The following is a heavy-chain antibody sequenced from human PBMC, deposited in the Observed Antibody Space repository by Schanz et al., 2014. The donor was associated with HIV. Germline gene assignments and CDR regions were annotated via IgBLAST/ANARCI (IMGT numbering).Heavy chain of an antibody. J-gene: IGHJ6*02. CDR1: GFTLSSYS. V-gene: IGHV3-48*01. CDR2: MSYSSSAM. CDR3: ARSSDYYYGMDV. Sequence: EVQLVESGGGLVQPGGSLRLSCVASGFTLSSYSMNWVRQAPGKGLECVSYMSYSSSAMYYADSVKGRFTISRDKAKNSLYLQMNSLRAEDTAVYYCARSSDYYYGMDVWGQGTTVTVSS.